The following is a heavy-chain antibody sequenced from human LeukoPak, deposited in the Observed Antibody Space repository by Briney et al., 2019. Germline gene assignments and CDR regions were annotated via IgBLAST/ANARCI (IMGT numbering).Heavy chain of an antibody. Sequence: GASVKVSCKASGYTFTGYHIHWVRQAPGQGLEWMGWINPNSGGTNYAQKFQGRVTMTRNTSISTAYMELSSLRSEDTAVYYCARGYCSGGSCYLSRVWFDPWGQGTLVTVSS. D-gene: IGHD2-15*01. CDR1: GYTFTGYH. J-gene: IGHJ5*02. CDR3: ARGYCSGGSCYLSRVWFDP. CDR2: INPNSGGT. V-gene: IGHV1-2*02.